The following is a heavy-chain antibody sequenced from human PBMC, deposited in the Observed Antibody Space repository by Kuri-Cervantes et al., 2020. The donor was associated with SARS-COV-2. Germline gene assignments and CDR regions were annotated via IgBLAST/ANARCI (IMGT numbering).Heavy chain of an antibody. D-gene: IGHD3-3*01. CDR1: GYTFTGYY. V-gene: IGHV1-2*02. CDR3: ARDDKTFWSGLFDY. CDR2: INPNSGGT. Sequence: ASVKVSCKASGYTFTGYYMHWVRQAPGQGLEWMGWINPNSGGTNYAQKFQGRVTMTRDTSISTAYMELSRLRSDDTAVYYCARDDKTFWSGLFDYWGQGTLVTVSS. J-gene: IGHJ4*02.